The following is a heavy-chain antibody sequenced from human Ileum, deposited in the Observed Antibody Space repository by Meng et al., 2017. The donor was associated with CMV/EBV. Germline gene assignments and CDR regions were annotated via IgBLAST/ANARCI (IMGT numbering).Heavy chain of an antibody. CDR1: RFTVSSDA. V-gene: IGHV3-30*04. Sequence: SLSCAGSRFTVSSDAMHWGRQAPGKGLECVAVISYDGSNKYYADSVKGRFTITRDKSNNTLYLQRNSLRAEDTAVYYCSRGIWWLDYWGQGTLVTVSS. CDR3: SRGIWWLDY. J-gene: IGHJ4*02. CDR2: ISYDGSNK. D-gene: IGHD5-12*01.